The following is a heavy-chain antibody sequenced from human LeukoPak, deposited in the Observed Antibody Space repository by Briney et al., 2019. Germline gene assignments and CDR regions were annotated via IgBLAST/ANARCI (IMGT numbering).Heavy chain of an antibody. V-gene: IGHV4-59*01. D-gene: IGHD3-10*01. Sequence: KASETLSLTCTVSGGSISSYYWSWIRQPPGKGLERIGYIYYSGSTNYNPSLKSRVTISVDTSKNQFSLKLSSVTAADTAVYYCARETLEYGSGSNNWFDPWGQGTLVTVSS. CDR2: IYYSGST. CDR3: ARETLEYGSGSNNWFDP. J-gene: IGHJ5*02. CDR1: GGSISSYY.